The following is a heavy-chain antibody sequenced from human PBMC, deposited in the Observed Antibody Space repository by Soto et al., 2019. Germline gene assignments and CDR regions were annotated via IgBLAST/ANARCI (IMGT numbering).Heavy chain of an antibody. J-gene: IGHJ4*02. CDR1: GFTFSTYW. D-gene: IGHD2-2*01. CDR2: ISTDGSST. Sequence: EVQLVESGGGLVQPGGSLRLSCAATGFTFSTYWMHWVRQGPGKGLVWVSRISTDGSSTTYADSVKGRFTTSRDNAKNTLYLQMNRLRAEATAVYYCARGTGSNPPFDYWGQGSLVTVSS. V-gene: IGHV3-74*01. CDR3: ARGTGSNPPFDY.